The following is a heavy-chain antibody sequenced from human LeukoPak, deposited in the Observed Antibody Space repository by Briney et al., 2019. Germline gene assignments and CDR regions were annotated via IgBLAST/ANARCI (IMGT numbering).Heavy chain of an antibody. CDR3: ASTYDSSGYFSF. Sequence: SVKVSCKASGGTFSSYAIIWVRQAPGQGLEWMGRIIPILGIANYAQKFQGRVTITADKSTSTAYMELSSLRSEDTAVYYCASTYDSSGYFSFWGQGTTVTVSS. CDR1: GGTFSSYA. V-gene: IGHV1-69*04. J-gene: IGHJ6*02. CDR2: IIPILGIA. D-gene: IGHD3-22*01.